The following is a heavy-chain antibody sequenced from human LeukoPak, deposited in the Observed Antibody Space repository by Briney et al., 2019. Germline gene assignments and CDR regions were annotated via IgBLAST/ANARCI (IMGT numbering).Heavy chain of an antibody. Sequence: GGSFRLSCAASGFTFSDAWLTWVGQAPGKGLEWVGRIKTNTHGGTTDYAAPVKGRFTVSRDDSKNTLYLQMNSLETEDTAVYYCTTEFSGSLFSWGQGTIVTVSS. J-gene: IGHJ5*02. V-gene: IGHV3-15*01. CDR3: TTEFSGSLFS. D-gene: IGHD1-26*01. CDR2: IKTNTHGGTT. CDR1: GFTFSDAW.